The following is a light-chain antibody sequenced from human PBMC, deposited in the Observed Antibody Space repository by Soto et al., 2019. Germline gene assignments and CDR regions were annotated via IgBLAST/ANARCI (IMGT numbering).Light chain of an antibody. V-gene: IGKV1-33*01. CDR1: QDIGNY. Sequence: DIQMTQSPSSLSASVGDRVSITCQASQDIGNYLNWYQQIPGKAPKLLIFDASNLESGVPSRFSVSGSGTDFTFTISSLQPEDIATYYCQQYETLPLTFGQGTRLEIK. CDR2: DAS. J-gene: IGKJ5*01. CDR3: QQYETLPLT.